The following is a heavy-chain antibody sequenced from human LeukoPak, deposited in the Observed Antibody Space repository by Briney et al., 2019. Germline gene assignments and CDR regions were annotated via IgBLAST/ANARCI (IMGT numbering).Heavy chain of an antibody. CDR2: ITSGGAST. J-gene: IGHJ4*02. Sequence: GGSLRLSCDASGFSISDYYMSWIRQSPGQGLEWISYITSGGASTNYADSVKGRFTISRDKAKNSVALQLNSLRAEDTAVYYCTRQRRGTYYAFDSWGQGTLVTVSS. D-gene: IGHD3-16*01. CDR3: TRQRRGTYYAFDS. CDR1: GFSISDYY. V-gene: IGHV3-11*01.